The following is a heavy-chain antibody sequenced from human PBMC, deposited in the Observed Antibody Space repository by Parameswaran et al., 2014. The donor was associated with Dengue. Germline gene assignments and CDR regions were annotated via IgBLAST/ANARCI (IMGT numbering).Heavy chain of an antibody. Sequence: SWVRQAPGQGLEWMGWISAYNGNTNYAQKFRGRVTMTTDTSTTTAHMELRSLTSDDTADYYCAGTDLAYCPNGAYDCWAIDYWGQGTLVTVSS. D-gene: IGHD2-8*01. CDR3: AGTDLAYCPNGAYDCWAIDY. J-gene: IGHJ4*02. V-gene: IGHV1-18*01. CDR2: ISAYNGNT.